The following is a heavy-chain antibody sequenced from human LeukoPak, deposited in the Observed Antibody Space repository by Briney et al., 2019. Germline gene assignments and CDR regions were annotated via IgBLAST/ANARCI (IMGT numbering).Heavy chain of an antibody. CDR2: ISNNGGYT. D-gene: IGHD2-15*01. V-gene: IGHV3-23*01. CDR3: ATQLGYCSDGSCYFPY. Sequence: GGSLRLSCAASGFTFSSSAMSWVRQAPGKGLEWVSAISNNGGYTYYADSVQGGFTISRDNSKSTLCLQMNSLRAEDTAVYYCATQLGYCSDGSCYFPYWGQGTLVTVSS. CDR1: GFTFSSSA. J-gene: IGHJ4*02.